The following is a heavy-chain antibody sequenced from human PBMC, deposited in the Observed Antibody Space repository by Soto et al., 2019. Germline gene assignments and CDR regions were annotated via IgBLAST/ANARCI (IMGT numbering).Heavy chain of an antibody. CDR1: GGLFSSYP. CDR2: IIPVFQTA. V-gene: IGHV1-69*13. CDR3: ARGGSGYTWFKEF. D-gene: IGHD3-22*01. J-gene: IGHJ4*02. Sequence: SVKVSCKASGGLFSSYPISWVRQVPGQGLEWMGGIIPVFQTAYYTQRFQGRVTITADESTNTAYMELSSLRSEDTAIYYCARGGSGYTWFKEFWGQGTLVTVSS.